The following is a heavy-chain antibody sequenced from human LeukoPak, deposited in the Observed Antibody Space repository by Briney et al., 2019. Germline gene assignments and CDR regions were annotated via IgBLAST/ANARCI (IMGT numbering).Heavy chain of an antibody. J-gene: IGHJ3*02. D-gene: IGHD1-26*01. CDR3: AREGQGSRDAFDI. CDR2: INPSGGST. V-gene: IGHV1-46*01. CDR1: GYTFTSYF. Sequence: GASVKVSCKASGYTFTSYFIHWVRQAPGQGLEWMGLINPSGGSTNYAQKFQGRVTMTRDTSTSTAYMELSSLRSDDTAVYYCAREGQGSRDAFDIWGQGTMVTVSS.